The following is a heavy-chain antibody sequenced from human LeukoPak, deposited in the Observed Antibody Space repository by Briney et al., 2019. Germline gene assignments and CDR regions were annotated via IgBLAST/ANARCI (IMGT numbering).Heavy chain of an antibody. J-gene: IGHJ4*02. CDR1: GFTFSSYA. V-gene: IGHV3-30*04. CDR3: ANRGYSYGFHY. D-gene: IGHD5-18*01. CDR2: ISYDGSNK. Sequence: PGGSLRLSCAASGFTFSSYAMHWVRQASGKGLEWVAVISYDGSNKYYADSVKGRFTISRDNAKNTLYLQMNSLRAEDTAVYYCANRGYSYGFHYWGQGTLVTVSS.